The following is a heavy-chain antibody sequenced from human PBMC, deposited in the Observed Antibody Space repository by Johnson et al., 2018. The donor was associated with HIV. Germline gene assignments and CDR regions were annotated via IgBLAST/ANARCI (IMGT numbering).Heavy chain of an antibody. D-gene: IGHD5-24*01. Sequence: QVQLVESGGGLVQPGRSLRLSCAASGFTFSSYGMHWVRQAPGKGLEWVSRIVISGDSTYYADSVKGRFTISRDNSKNTLYLQMNSLRAEDTAVYYCAKGDGYNYAFDIWGQGTMVTVSS. CDR2: IVISGDST. CDR1: GFTFSSYG. CDR3: AKGDGYNYAFDI. V-gene: IGHV3-NL1*01. J-gene: IGHJ3*02.